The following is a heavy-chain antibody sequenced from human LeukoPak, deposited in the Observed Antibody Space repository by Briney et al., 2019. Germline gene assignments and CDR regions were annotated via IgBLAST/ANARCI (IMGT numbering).Heavy chain of an antibody. CDR2: ISYDGSNK. CDR3: AEGGAAVASYLHY. J-gene: IGHJ4*02. Sequence: GRSLTLSSAASGFTFCNYGMHWVRQAPGKGLEWVAVISYDGSNKYYADSVKGRFTISRDNSKNTLYLQMNSLRAEDTAVYYCAEGGAAVASYLHYWGQGTLVTVSS. D-gene: IGHD6-19*01. V-gene: IGHV3-30*18. CDR1: GFTFCNYG.